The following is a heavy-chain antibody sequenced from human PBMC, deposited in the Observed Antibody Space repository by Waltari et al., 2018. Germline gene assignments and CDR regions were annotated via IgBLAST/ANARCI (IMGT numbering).Heavy chain of an antibody. J-gene: IGHJ4*02. CDR1: GFTFSSYE. Sequence: EVQLVESGGGLVPPGGSLRLSCAASGFTFSSYEMNWVRQAPGQGLEWVSYISSSGSTIYCADAVKRRFTTTRDNAKNSLYLQMNSLRAEDTAVDYCARDHNYESSGYYIPCDYWGQGTLVTVSS. CDR3: ARDHNYESSGYYIPCDY. D-gene: IGHD3-22*01. CDR2: ISSSGSTI. V-gene: IGHV3-48*03.